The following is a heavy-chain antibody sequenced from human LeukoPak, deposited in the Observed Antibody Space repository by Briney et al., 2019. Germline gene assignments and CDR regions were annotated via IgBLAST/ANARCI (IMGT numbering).Heavy chain of an antibody. CDR3: ARGEHSVDS. Sequence: SETLSLTCTVSGGAIRSHYWNWIRQPAGKELEWIGRIYSSGYTNDNPSLKSRITMSVDMSKNQFSLRLNSVTAADTAVYYCARGEHSVDSWGQGMLVTVSS. D-gene: IGHD1/OR15-1a*01. CDR1: GGAIRSHY. CDR2: IYSSGYT. V-gene: IGHV4-4*07. J-gene: IGHJ4*02.